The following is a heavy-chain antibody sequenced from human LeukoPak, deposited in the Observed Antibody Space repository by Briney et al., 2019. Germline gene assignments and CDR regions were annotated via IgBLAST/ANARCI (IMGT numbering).Heavy chain of an antibody. Sequence: ASVKVSCKASGYTFTSYYMHWVRQAPGRGLEWMGIINPSGGSTSYAQKFQGRVTMTRDMSTSTVYMELSSLRPEDTAVYYCAREAEMATIERYYYYMDVWGKGTTVTVSS. CDR3: AREAEMATIERYYYYMDV. CDR2: INPSGGST. D-gene: IGHD5-24*01. V-gene: IGHV1-46*01. J-gene: IGHJ6*03. CDR1: GYTFTSYY.